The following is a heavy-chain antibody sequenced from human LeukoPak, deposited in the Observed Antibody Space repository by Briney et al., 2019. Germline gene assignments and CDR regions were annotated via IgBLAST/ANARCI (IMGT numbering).Heavy chain of an antibody. D-gene: IGHD3-3*01. V-gene: IGHV4-39*07. Sequence: SETLSLTCTVSGGSISSSSYYWGWIRQPPGKGLEWIGSIYYSGSTYYNPSLKSRVTISVDTSKNQFSLKLSSVTAADTAVYYCARGLAYYDFWSGYLHNWFDPWGQGTLVTVSS. J-gene: IGHJ5*02. CDR1: GGSISSSSYY. CDR2: IYYSGST. CDR3: ARGLAYYDFWSGYLHNWFDP.